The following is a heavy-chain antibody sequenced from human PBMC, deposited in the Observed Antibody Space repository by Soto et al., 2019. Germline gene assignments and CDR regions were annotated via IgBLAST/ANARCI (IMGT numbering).Heavy chain of an antibody. CDR3: ATHHDYGGNYYYYGMDV. D-gene: IGHD4-17*01. J-gene: IGHJ6*02. CDR1: GGTFSNYA. Sequence: QVQLVQSGAEVKKPGSSVKVSCKASGGTFSNYAISWVRQAPGQGLEWMGGIIPIFGTANYAQKFQGRVTITADESTSTAYMELSSLRSEDTAVYYCATHHDYGGNYYYYGMDVWGQGPRSPSP. CDR2: IIPIFGTA. V-gene: IGHV1-69*12.